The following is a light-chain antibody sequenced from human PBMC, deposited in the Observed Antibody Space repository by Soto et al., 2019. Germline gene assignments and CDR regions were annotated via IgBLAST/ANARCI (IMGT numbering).Light chain of an antibody. J-gene: IGLJ2*01. V-gene: IGLV2-23*02. CDR3: CSYAGRTTLV. Sequence: QSALTQPASVSGSPGQSITISCTGTSSDVGGYDFVSWYQHHPGKAPKLIIYQVTQRPSGVSPCFSASKSGNTASLTISGLQTEDEADYYCCSYAGRTTLVLGGGTKLTVL. CDR2: QVT. CDR1: SSDVGGYDF.